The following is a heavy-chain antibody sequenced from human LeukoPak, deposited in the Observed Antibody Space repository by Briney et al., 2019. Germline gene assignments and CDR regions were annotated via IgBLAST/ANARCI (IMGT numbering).Heavy chain of an antibody. CDR1: GYTFTGYY. CDR3: ARGHIAVAGTSRYYYYYGMDV. D-gene: IGHD6-19*01. J-gene: IGHJ6*02. Sequence: ASVKVSCKASGYTFTGYYMHWVRQAPGQGLEWMGWINPNSGGTNYAQKFQGWVTMTRDTSISTAYMELSRLRSDDTAVYYCARGHIAVAGTSRYYYYYGMDVWGQGTTVTVPS. V-gene: IGHV1-2*04. CDR2: INPNSGGT.